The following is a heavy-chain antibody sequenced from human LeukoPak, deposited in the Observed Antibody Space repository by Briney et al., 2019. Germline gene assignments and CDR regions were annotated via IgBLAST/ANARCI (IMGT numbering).Heavy chain of an antibody. V-gene: IGHV3-23*01. CDR1: GFTFSDYA. J-gene: IGHJ3*01. D-gene: IGHD4-17*01. CDR2: IRGTGGTT. CDR3: GKDPNGDYVGAFDF. Sequence: GGSLRLSCAASGFTFSDYALIWVRQAPGKGLEWISAIRGTGGTTYYADSVKGRCTISRDNSRNTVYLQMNSLRAEDTALYFCGKDPNGDYVGAFDFWGPGTMVTVSS.